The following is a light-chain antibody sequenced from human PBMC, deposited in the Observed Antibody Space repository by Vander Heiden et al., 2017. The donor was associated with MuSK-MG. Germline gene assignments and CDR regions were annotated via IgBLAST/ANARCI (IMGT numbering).Light chain of an antibody. CDR2: KIS. Sequence: DIVMTQTPLSSPVTLGQPASISCRSSQTLVHGNGKNYLSWLQHRPGQPPRLLIDKISNRFSGVPDRFSGSGAGTDFTLKISRVEAEDVGVYYCMQATQFPRTFGQGTKVEIK. J-gene: IGKJ1*01. CDR3: MQATQFPRT. CDR1: QTLVHGNGKNY. V-gene: IGKV2-24*01.